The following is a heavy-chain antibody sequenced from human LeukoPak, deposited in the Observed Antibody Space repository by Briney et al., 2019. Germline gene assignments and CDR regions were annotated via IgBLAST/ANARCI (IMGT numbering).Heavy chain of an antibody. Sequence: GGSLRLSCTASGFTFSTYWMGWVRQAPGKGPEWVANIRHDGNEMYYVDSVKGRFSISRDNAKNSLYLQMNSLRVEDTAVYYCARPSYISGSYFDSWGQGTLVTVS. J-gene: IGHJ4*02. V-gene: IGHV3-7*01. CDR3: ARPSYISGSYFDS. D-gene: IGHD3-10*01. CDR2: IRHDGNEM. CDR1: GFTFSTYW.